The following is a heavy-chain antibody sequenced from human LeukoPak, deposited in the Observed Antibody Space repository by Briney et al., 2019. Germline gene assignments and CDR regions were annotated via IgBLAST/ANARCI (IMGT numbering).Heavy chain of an antibody. Sequence: GGSLRLSCAASGFSFSSYAMSWVRRAPGKGLEWVSSISCCGDSTYYADSVKGRFTISRDNSKNTLYLQMNSLRAEDTAVYYWAKDAGGYCSSTSCYGGSYYFDYWGQGTLVTVSS. CDR1: GFSFSSYA. V-gene: IGHV3-23*01. J-gene: IGHJ4*02. CDR3: AKDAGGYCSSTSCYGGSYYFDY. CDR2: ISCCGDST. D-gene: IGHD2-2*01.